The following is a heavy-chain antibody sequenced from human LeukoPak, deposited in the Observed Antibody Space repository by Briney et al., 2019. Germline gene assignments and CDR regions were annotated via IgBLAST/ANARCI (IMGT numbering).Heavy chain of an antibody. CDR2: LSASGESS. D-gene: IGHD2-2*01. Sequence: GGSLRLSCAASGFTFSDYAMSWARQAPGKGLEWVSGLSASGESSYYADSVKGRFTISRDNSRNTLYVQMNSLRAEDTALYYCAKDMKSFSSDAFDMWGQGTMVTVST. V-gene: IGHV3-23*01. CDR1: GFTFSDYA. J-gene: IGHJ3*02. CDR3: AKDMKSFSSDAFDM.